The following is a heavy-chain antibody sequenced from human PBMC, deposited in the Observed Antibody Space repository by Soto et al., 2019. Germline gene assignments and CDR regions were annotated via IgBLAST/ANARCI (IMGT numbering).Heavy chain of an antibody. CDR3: ARHGSN. V-gene: IGHV4-39*01. J-gene: IGHJ4*02. CDR2: IYYSGIT. Sequence: PSETLSLPCTVSGVSISSSSYYWGCIRRPPGKGLEWIGTIYYSGITYYNTSLKSRVTISVDTSKNQFSLKLTSVTAAATAVYYCARHGSNWGQGTLVTVSS. CDR1: GVSISSSSYY.